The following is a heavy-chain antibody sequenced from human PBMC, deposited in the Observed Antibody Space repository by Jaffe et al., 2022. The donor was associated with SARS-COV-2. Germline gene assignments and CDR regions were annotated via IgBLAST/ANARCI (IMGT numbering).Heavy chain of an antibody. CDR3: ARGGIRQTNYYYGMDV. V-gene: IGHV4-61*02. CDR1: GGSISSGSYY. Sequence: QVQLQESGPGLVKPSQTLSLTCTVSGGSISSGSYYWSWIRQPAGKGLEWIGRIYTSGSTNYNPSLKSRVTISVDTSKNQFSLKLSSVTAADTAVYYCARGGIRQTNYYYGMDVWGQGTTVTVSS. D-gene: IGHD3-16*01. CDR2: IYTSGST. J-gene: IGHJ6*02.